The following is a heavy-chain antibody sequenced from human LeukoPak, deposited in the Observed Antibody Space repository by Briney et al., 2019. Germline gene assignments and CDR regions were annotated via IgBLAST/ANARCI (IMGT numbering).Heavy chain of an antibody. Sequence: ASVKVSCKASGYTFTGYYIHWVRQAPGQGLEWMGWINPNSGVTNYAQKFQGRVTMTRDTSISTAYMELSRLRSDDTAVYYCARADIVVVPAALTSNYYYYYYMDVWGKGTTVTVSS. CDR1: GYTFTGYY. D-gene: IGHD2-2*01. CDR3: ARADIVVVPAALTSNYYYYYYMDV. J-gene: IGHJ6*03. CDR2: INPNSGVT. V-gene: IGHV1-2*02.